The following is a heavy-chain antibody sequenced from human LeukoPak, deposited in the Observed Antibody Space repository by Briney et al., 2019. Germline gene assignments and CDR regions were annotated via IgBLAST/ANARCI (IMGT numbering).Heavy chain of an antibody. V-gene: IGHV1-69*13. J-gene: IGHJ5*02. CDR2: IIPIFGTA. Sequence: SVTVSCKAAGGTFSSYAISWVRQAPGQGLEWMGGIIPIFGTANYAQKFQGRVTITADGSTSKDSMELSRQRSEATAGYYCARSDIVVVPAAMEGANWSDPWGQGTLVTVSS. D-gene: IGHD2-2*01. CDR3: ARSDIVVVPAAMEGANWSDP. CDR1: GGTFSSYA.